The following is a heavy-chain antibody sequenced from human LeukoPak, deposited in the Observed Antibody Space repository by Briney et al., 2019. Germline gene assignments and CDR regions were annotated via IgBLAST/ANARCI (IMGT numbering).Heavy chain of an antibody. D-gene: IGHD2-21*02. CDR1: GFPFSRHA. J-gene: IGHJ5*02. CDR2: ISNGKT. V-gene: IGHV3-23*01. Sequence: PGGSLRLSCAASGFPFSRHAMSWVRQPPGKGLEWVSAISNGKTYYADSVRGRFTISRDDSKNTVYLQMNSLRDEDTALYYCAREAGYCASVCLKSNWFDPWGQGTLVTVSS. CDR3: AREAGYCASVCLKSNWFDP.